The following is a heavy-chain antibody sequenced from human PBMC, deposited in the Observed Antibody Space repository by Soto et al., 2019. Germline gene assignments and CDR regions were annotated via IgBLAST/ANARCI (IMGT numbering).Heavy chain of an antibody. V-gene: IGHV1-18*01. D-gene: IGHD3-3*01. CDR3: ARTLNEWLLGLE. CDR1: GYTFSSYG. Sequence: QVKLVQSGGEVKKPEASVKISCKDSGYTFSSYGISWVRKAPGQGLEWMGWISAYNGNTNYAQKFQGRVTMTTDTSTSTAYMQLRSLRSDDTAIYYCARTLNEWLLGLEWGQGTLVTVSS. CDR2: ISAYNGNT. J-gene: IGHJ4*02.